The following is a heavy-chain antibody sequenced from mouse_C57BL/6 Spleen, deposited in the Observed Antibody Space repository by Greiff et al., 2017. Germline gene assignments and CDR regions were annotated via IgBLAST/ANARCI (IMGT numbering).Heavy chain of an antibody. CDR2: IHPNSGST. J-gene: IGHJ1*03. D-gene: IGHD1-1*01. Sequence: VQLQQPGAELVKPGASVKLSCKASGYTFTSYWMPWVKQRPGQGLEWIGMIHPNSGSTNYNEKFKSKATLTVDKSSSTAYMQLSSLTSEDSAVYYCARSAYGSSRGYFDVWGTGTTVTVSS. V-gene: IGHV1-64*01. CDR1: GYTFTSYW. CDR3: ARSAYGSSRGYFDV.